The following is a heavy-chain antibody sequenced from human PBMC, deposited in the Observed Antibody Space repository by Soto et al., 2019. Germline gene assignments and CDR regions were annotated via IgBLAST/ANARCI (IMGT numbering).Heavy chain of an antibody. J-gene: IGHJ5*02. D-gene: IGHD3-22*01. V-gene: IGHV3-30-3*01. CDR2: ISYDGSNK. CDR1: GFTFSSYA. CDR3: ATGGHYYDSSSPRFDP. Sequence: QTGGSLRLSCAASGFTFSSYAMHWVRQAPGRGLEWVAVISYDGSNKYYADSVKGRFTISRDNSKNTLYLQMNSLRAEDTAVYYCATGGHYYDSSSPRFDPWGQGTLVTVSS.